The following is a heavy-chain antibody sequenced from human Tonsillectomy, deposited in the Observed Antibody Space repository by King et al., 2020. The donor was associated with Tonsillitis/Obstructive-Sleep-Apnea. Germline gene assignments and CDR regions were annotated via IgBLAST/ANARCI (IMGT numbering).Heavy chain of an antibody. CDR2: IIPIFSTA. J-gene: IGHJ3*02. Sequence: QLVQSGAEVKKPGSSVKVSCKASGGTFSSYAIRWVRQAPGQGLEWMGGIIPIFSTANNAQKFQGRVTITAAESTSTAYMELSSRRSEYTAVCYCARRYEEDSDILTGDRDAFDIWGQGTMVTVSS. CDR3: ARRYEEDSDILTGDRDAFDI. CDR1: GGTFSSYA. V-gene: IGHV1-69*12. D-gene: IGHD3-9*01.